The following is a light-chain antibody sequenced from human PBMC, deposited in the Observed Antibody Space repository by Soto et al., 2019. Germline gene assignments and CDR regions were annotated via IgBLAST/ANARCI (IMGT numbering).Light chain of an antibody. V-gene: IGKV1-39*01. CDR3: QQSYSTPPT. J-gene: IGKJ1*01. CDR1: QSIGRN. CDR2: TSS. Sequence: DIQMTQSPASLSASVGDRVTISCRASQSIGRNLNWYQQKPGKAPKLLIFTSSSLQSGVPSRFGGSGSGTDFIFTISSLQPEDFATYYCQQSYSTPPTLGQGTKVDIK.